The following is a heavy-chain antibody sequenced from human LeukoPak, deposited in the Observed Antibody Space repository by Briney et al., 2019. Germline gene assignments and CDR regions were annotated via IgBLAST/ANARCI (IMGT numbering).Heavy chain of an antibody. V-gene: IGHV3-30-3*01. Sequence: PGRSLRLSCAASGFTFSSYAMHWVRQAPGKGLEWVAVISYDGSNKYYADSVKGRFTISRDNSKNTLYLQMNSLRAEDTAVYYCARDLAAVDDGDAFDIWGQGTMVTVSS. CDR1: GFTFSSYA. CDR2: ISYDGSNK. CDR3: ARDLAAVDDGDAFDI. D-gene: IGHD6-13*01. J-gene: IGHJ3*02.